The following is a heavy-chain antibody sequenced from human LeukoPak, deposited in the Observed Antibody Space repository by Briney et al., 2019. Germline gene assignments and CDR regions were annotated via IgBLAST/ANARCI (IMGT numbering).Heavy chain of an antibody. J-gene: IGHJ4*02. Sequence: GGSLRLSCAASGFTFSSYAMHWVRQAPGKGLEWVAVISYDGSNKYYADSVKGRFTISRDNSKNTLYLQMNSLRAEDTAVYYCGGWLHYWGQGTLVTVSS. V-gene: IGHV3-30*04. CDR1: GFTFSSYA. CDR3: GGWLHY. D-gene: IGHD5-12*01. CDR2: ISYDGSNK.